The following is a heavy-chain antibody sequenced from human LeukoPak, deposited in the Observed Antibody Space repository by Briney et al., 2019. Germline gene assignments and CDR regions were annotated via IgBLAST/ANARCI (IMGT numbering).Heavy chain of an antibody. J-gene: IGHJ4*02. V-gene: IGHV1-69*01. CDR1: GGTFSSYA. D-gene: IGHD3-10*01. Sequence: SVKVSFKASGGTFSSYAISWVRQAPGQGLEWMGGIIPIFGTANYAQKFQGRVTITADESTSTAYMELSSLRSEDTAVYYCASWIDYGSRERTFDYWGQGTLVTVSS. CDR3: ASWIDYGSRERTFDY. CDR2: IIPIFGTA.